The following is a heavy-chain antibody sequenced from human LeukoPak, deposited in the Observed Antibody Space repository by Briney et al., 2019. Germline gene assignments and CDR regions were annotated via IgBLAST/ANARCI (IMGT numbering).Heavy chain of an antibody. J-gene: IGHJ4*02. V-gene: IGHV1-2*02. Sequence: ASVRVSCKTSGYTFTGYYMHWVRQAPGQGLEWMGWINPNSGGTNYAQKFQGRVTTTRATSISTAYMELSRLRSDDTAVYYCAGRDVVVVPAAMDPNDHWGQGTLVTVSS. CDR3: AGRDVVVVPAAMDPNDH. D-gene: IGHD2-2*01. CDR1: GYTFTGYY. CDR2: INPNSGGT.